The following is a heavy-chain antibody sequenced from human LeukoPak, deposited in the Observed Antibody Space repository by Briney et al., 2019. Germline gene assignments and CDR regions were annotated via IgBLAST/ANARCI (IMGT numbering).Heavy chain of an antibody. D-gene: IGHD3-22*01. CDR2: LYSGGTT. J-gene: IGHJ5*01. Sequence: GGSLRLSCAASGFTVSSNYMSWVRQAPGKGLEWVSVLYSGGTTLYADSVKGRFTISRDNSKNTLYLQMNSLRAEDTAVYYCARDFDRSGYPNWFDSWGQGTLVTVSS. CDR1: GFTVSSNY. CDR3: ARDFDRSGYPNWFDS. V-gene: IGHV3-66*01.